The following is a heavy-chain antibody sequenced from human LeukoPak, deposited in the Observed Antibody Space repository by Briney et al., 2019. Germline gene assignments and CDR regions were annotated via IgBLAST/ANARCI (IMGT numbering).Heavy chain of an antibody. V-gene: IGHV4-59*08. CDR2: IYYIGST. CDR1: GVSITSYY. Sequence: SETLSLTCAVSGVSITSYYWTWVRQPPGKGLEWLGYIYYIGSTNYNPSLQGRVTMSVDTSKNQFSLKLRSVTAADTAVYYCARQGRLGEVAFDIWDQGTLVTVSS. D-gene: IGHD3-16*01. CDR3: ARQGRLGEVAFDI. J-gene: IGHJ3*02.